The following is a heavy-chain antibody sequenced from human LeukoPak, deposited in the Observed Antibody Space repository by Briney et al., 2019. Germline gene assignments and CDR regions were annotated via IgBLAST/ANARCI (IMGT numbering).Heavy chain of an antibody. V-gene: IGHV1-8*01. CDR3: ARAPTLLRYFDWLLAVYYYYGMDA. J-gene: IGHJ6*02. CDR1: GYTFTSYD. D-gene: IGHD3-9*01. CDR2: MNPNSGNT. Sequence: ASVKVSCKASGYTFTSYDINWVRQATGQGLEWMGWMNPNSGNTGYAQKFQGRVTMTRNTSISTAYMELSSLRSEDTAVYYCARAPTLLRYFDWLLAVYYYYGMDAWGQGTTVTVSS.